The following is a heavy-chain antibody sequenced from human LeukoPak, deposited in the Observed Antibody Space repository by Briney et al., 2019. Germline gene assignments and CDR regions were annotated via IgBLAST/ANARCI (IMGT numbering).Heavy chain of an antibody. D-gene: IGHD2-2*02. CDR2: TTSSSSTI. CDR3: ARDRYCTGTTCYTADY. Sequence: QPGGSLRLSCTASGFTFSSYNMNWVRQAPGKGLEWISYTTSSSSTIYYADSVKGRFIISRDNAKNSLYLQMNSLRAEDTAVYYCARDRYCTGTTCYTADYWGQGTLVTVSS. J-gene: IGHJ4*02. CDR1: GFTFSSYN. V-gene: IGHV3-48*01.